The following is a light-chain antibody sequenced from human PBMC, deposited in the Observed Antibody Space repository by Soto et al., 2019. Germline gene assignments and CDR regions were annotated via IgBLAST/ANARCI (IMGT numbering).Light chain of an antibody. CDR3: QQHSSRPPIT. V-gene: IGKV3-11*01. CDR1: QSVIHC. J-gene: IGKJ5*01. Sequence: DIVLTPSPSTLSLSPGERATLCCTASQSVIHCLAWYQQKPVQPPRMLIYDASTRATDIAARISGSGSGTDFTRTTSSLQAEDVAAYYRQQHSSRPPITFGQGTRLEIK. CDR2: DAS.